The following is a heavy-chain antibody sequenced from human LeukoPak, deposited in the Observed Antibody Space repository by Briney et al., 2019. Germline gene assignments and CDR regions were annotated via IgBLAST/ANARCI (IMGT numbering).Heavy chain of an antibody. CDR1: GFTFSNVW. Sequence: PGGSLRLSCAASGFTFSNVWMSWVRQAPGKGLEWVGRIKSKTDGGTTDYAAPVKGRFTISRDDSKNTLNLQMNSLKTEDTAVYYCTPSIAVAGSLDYWGQGTLVTVSS. CDR3: TPSIAVAGSLDY. J-gene: IGHJ4*02. CDR2: IKSKTDGGTT. V-gene: IGHV3-15*01. D-gene: IGHD6-19*01.